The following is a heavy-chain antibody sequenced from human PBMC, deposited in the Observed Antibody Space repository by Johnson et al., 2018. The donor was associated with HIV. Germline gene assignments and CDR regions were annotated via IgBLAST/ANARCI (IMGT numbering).Heavy chain of an antibody. V-gene: IGHV3-7*01. CDR3: ARAMYTSGWSYDAFDI. CDR1: GFTFSDYG. D-gene: IGHD6-19*01. J-gene: IGHJ3*02. Sequence: VQLVESGGGVVQPGRSLRLSCAASGFTFSDYGIHWVRQAPGKGLEWVANIKQDGSEKYYVDSVKGRFTISRDNAKNSLYLQMNSLRAEDTAVYYCARAMYTSGWSYDAFDIWGQGTKVTVSS. CDR2: IKQDGSEK.